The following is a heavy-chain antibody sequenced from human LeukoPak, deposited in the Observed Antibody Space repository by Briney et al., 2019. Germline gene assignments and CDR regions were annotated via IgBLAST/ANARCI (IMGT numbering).Heavy chain of an antibody. V-gene: IGHV4-59*12. CDR1: GGSISSYY. CDR3: ARGSSGNSFPFDY. Sequence: SETLSLTCTVSGGSISSYYWSWIRQPPGKGLEWIGYVYYSGSTNYNPSLKSRVTISVDTSKNQFSLRLSSVTAADTAVYYCARGSSGNSFPFDYWGQGTLVTVSS. D-gene: IGHD3-22*01. CDR2: VYYSGST. J-gene: IGHJ4*02.